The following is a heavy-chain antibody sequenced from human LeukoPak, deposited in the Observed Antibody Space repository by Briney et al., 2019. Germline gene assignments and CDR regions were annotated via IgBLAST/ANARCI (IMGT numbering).Heavy chain of an antibody. Sequence: SETLSLTCAVYGGSFSGYYWSWIRQPPGKGLEWIGEINHSGSTNYNPSLKSRVTISVDTSKNQFSLKLSSVTAADTAVYYCARHVQGVTYFYTFDIWGQGTVVAVSS. J-gene: IGHJ3*02. CDR3: ARHVQGVTYFYTFDI. D-gene: IGHD2/OR15-2a*01. CDR1: GGSFSGYY. V-gene: IGHV4-34*01. CDR2: INHSGST.